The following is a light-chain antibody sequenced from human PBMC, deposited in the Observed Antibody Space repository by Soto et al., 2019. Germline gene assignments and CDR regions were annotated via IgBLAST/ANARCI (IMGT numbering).Light chain of an antibody. CDR3: QPVYDDPWT. CDR1: REIGSD. V-gene: IGKV1-6*01. Sequence: QMTQSPSSLSASVGDRITITCRASREIGSDLAWYQQKPGKAPTLLIYAASIIHSGVPLRFRGSRSGTEFTLTVSSLQAEDFAVYYCQPVYDDPWTFGQGTKVDI. J-gene: IGKJ1*01. CDR2: AAS.